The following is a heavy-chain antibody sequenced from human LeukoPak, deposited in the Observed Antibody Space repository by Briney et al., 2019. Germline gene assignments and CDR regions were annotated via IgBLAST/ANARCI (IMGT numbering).Heavy chain of an antibody. D-gene: IGHD3-22*01. Sequence: GGSLRLSCAASGFTFSSYAMHWVRQAPGKGLEWVAVISYDGSNKYYADSVKGRFTISRDNSKNTLYLQMNSLRAEDTAVYYCARVLRGGDYYDSSGSLSDYWGQGTLVTVSS. CDR3: ARVLRGGDYYDSSGSLSDY. CDR2: ISYDGSNK. J-gene: IGHJ4*02. CDR1: GFTFSSYA. V-gene: IGHV3-30*04.